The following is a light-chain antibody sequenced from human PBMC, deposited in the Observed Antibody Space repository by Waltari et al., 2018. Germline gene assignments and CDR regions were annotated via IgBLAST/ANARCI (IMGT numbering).Light chain of an antibody. Sequence: SYELTQPPSVSVSPGQTASITCSGDKLGDKYACWYHQKPGQSPVLVLYQDSKRPSGIPEGFSGSNSGNTATLTISGTQAMDEADYYCQAWDSSTVVFGGGTKLTVL. V-gene: IGLV3-1*01. J-gene: IGLJ2*01. CDR3: QAWDSSTVV. CDR1: KLGDKY. CDR2: QDS.